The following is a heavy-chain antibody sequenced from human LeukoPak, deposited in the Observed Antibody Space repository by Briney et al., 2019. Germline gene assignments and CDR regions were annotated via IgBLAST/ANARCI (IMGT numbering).Heavy chain of an antibody. Sequence: PGGSLRLSCAASGFTFSSYSVNWIRQAPGKGLEWVSYISSSGSTIYYADSVKGRFTISRDNAKNSLYLQMNSLRAEDTAVYYCARAGATDLSYYYYGMDVWGQGTTVTVSS. V-gene: IGHV3-48*04. D-gene: IGHD4/OR15-4a*01. J-gene: IGHJ6*02. CDR2: ISSSGSTI. CDR3: ARAGATDLSYYYYGMDV. CDR1: GFTFSSYS.